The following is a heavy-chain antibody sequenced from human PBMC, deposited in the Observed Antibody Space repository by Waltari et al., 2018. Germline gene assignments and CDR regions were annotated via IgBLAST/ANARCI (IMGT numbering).Heavy chain of an antibody. Sequence: QVQLQESGPGLVKPSETLSLTCTVSGGSISSHHWSWIRQPPGKGLEWIGYIYYSGSTNYNPSLKSRVTISVDTSKNQFSLKLSSVTAADTAVYYCARDLYSGYDSLSFDYWGQGTLVTVSS. V-gene: IGHV4-59*11. D-gene: IGHD5-12*01. J-gene: IGHJ4*02. CDR2: IYYSGST. CDR3: ARDLYSGYDSLSFDY. CDR1: GGSISSHH.